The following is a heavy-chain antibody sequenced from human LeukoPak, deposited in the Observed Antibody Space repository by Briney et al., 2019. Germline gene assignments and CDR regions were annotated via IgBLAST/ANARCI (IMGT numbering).Heavy chain of an antibody. J-gene: IGHJ4*02. CDR2: ISYDGSNK. Sequence: GGSLRLSCAASGFTFSSYGMHWVRQAPGKGLEWVAVISYDGSNKYYADSVKGRFTISRDNSKNTLYLQMNSLRAEDTAVYYCAKDPYTSRSGGYYPEDYWGQGTLVTVSS. D-gene: IGHD3-10*01. V-gene: IGHV3-30*18. CDR3: AKDPYTSRSGGYYPEDY. CDR1: GFTFSSYG.